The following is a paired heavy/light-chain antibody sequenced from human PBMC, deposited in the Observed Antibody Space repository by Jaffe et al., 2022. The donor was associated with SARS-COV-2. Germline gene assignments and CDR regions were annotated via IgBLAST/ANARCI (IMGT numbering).Light chain of an antibody. CDR3: AVWDDILSAWL. CDR2: RND. CDR1: SSNIGSNF. J-gene: IGLJ3*02. Sequence: QSVLTQPPSASGPPGQTITISCSGSSSNIGSNFVNWYQQVPGTAPKLLVYRNDQRPSGVPDRFSGSKSGTSASLAISGLQSEDEAYYYCAVWDDILSAWLFGGGAKLTV. V-gene: IGLV1-47*01.
Heavy chain of an antibody. D-gene: IGHD3-22*01. V-gene: IGHV2-5*02. CDR2: IYWDGAE. CDR1: GFSFATDTVA. J-gene: IGHJ4*02. Sequence: QITLKESGPTLVKPTQTLTLTCTFSGFSFATDTVAVGWIRQPPGKALEFLTLIYWDGAERYNPSLKSRLSITQGTSKNQVVLTMTNMGPLDTGTYYCAHLNSFNFYDTNGDYVDSFYFDNWGRGTLVTVSS. CDR3: AHLNSFNFYDTNGDYVDSFYFDN.